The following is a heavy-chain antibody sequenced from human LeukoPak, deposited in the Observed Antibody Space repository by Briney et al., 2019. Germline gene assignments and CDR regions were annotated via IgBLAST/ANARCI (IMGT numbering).Heavy chain of an antibody. CDR1: GYSFNYYS. Sequence: GGSLRLSCAASGYSFNYYSLHWVRLAPGKGLEWVTVISHDGNNKYYADSVKGRFTISRDNSQNTLYLQMNSLRPEDTAVYYCAREHEVQTHFDSWGQGTLVTVSS. CDR2: ISHDGNNK. CDR3: AREHEVQTHFDS. D-gene: IGHD4-23*01. V-gene: IGHV3-30-3*01. J-gene: IGHJ4*02.